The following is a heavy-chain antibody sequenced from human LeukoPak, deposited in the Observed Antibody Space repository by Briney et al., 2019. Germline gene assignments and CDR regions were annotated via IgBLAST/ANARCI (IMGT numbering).Heavy chain of an antibody. D-gene: IGHD2-2*01. V-gene: IGHV4-34*01. CDR2: INHSGST. CDR1: GGSFSGYY. CDR3: ARDIVVVPAVRNDAFDI. Sequence: PSETLSLTCAVYGGSFSGYYWSWIRQPPGKGLEWIGEINHSGSTNYNPSLKSRVTISVDTSKNQFSLKLSSVTAADTAVYYCARDIVVVPAVRNDAFDIWGQGTMVTVSS. J-gene: IGHJ3*02.